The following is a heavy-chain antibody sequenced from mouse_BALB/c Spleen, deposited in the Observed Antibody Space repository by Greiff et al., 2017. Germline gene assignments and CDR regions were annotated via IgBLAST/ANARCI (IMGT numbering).Heavy chain of an antibody. J-gene: IGHJ4*01. D-gene: IGHD1-2*01. Sequence: QVQLKQSGPGLVQPSQSLSITCTVSGFSLTSYGVHWVRQSPGKGLEWLGVIWSGGSTDYNAAFISRLSISKDNSKSQVFFKMNSLQANDTAIYYCARNSDYGYFYYYAMDYWGQGTSVTVSS. V-gene: IGHV2-2*02. CDR2: IWSGGST. CDR3: ARNSDYGYFYYYAMDY. CDR1: GFSLTSYG.